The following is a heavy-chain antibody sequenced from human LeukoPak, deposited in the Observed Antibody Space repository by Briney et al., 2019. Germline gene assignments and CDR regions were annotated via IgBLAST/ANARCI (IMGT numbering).Heavy chain of an antibody. CDR3: ATDRFYGSGSYFQGEGQDY. CDR2: FDPEDGET. CDR1: GYTLTELS. J-gene: IGHJ4*02. Sequence: GASVKVSCKVSGYTLTELSMHWVRQAPGKGLEWMGGFDPEDGETIYAQKFQGRVTMTEDTSTDTAYMELSSLRSEDTAVYYCATDRFYGSGSYFQGEGQDYWGQGTLVTVSS. V-gene: IGHV1-24*01. D-gene: IGHD3-10*01.